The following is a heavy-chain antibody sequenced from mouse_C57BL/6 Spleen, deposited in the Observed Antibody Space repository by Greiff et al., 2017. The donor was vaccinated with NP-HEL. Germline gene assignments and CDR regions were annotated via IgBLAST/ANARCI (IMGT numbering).Heavy chain of an antibody. CDR1: GYSITSGYY. CDR2: ISYDGSN. J-gene: IGHJ2*01. CDR3: ARSGYDYGYYFDY. V-gene: IGHV3-6*01. Sequence: ESGPGLVKPSQSLSLTCSVTGYSITSGYYWNWIRQFPGNKLEWMGYISYDGSNNYNPSLKNRISITRDTSKNQFFLKLNSVTTEDTATYYCARSGYDYGYYFDYWGQGTTLTVSS. D-gene: IGHD2-4*01.